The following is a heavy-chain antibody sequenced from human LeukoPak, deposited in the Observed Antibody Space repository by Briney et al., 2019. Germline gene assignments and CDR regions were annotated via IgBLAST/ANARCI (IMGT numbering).Heavy chain of an antibody. CDR1: GFTVSSNY. J-gene: IGHJ4*02. V-gene: IGHV3-53*01. CDR2: IYSGGST. D-gene: IGHD6-6*01. Sequence: PGGSLRLSCAASGFTVSSNYMSWVRQAPGKGLEWVSVIYSGGSTYYADSVKGRFTISRDNSKNTLYLQMNSLRAEDTAVYYCARSIAARPFFDYWGQGTLVTVSS. CDR3: ARSIAARPFFDY.